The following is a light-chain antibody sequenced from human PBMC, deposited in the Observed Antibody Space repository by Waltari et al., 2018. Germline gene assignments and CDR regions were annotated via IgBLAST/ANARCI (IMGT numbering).Light chain of an antibody. Sequence: EIVMTQSPATLSVSPGKRVTLPCRASQSVSSNLAGYQRTPGQAPRLLIYGASTSATGIPVRFSGSGSGKEFTITISSLQSEDFAVYYCQQYNNWPSRTFGQGTKVEIK. J-gene: IGKJ1*01. CDR3: QQYNNWPSRT. CDR2: GAS. CDR1: QSVSSN. V-gene: IGKV3-15*01.